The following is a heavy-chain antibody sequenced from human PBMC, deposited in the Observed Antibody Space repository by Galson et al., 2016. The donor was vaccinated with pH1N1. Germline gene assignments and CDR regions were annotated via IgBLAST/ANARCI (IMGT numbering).Heavy chain of an antibody. J-gene: IGHJ5*02. Sequence: SVKVSCKASGYTFTGYFMHWVRQAPGQGLEWMGWINPNNGGTNCAQKFQGRVTLTRDASISTAYMELSRLRSDDTAAYYCARDLYYDTSGYYPIDPWGQGTLVTVSS. CDR3: ARDLYYDTSGYYPIDP. CDR1: GYTFTGYF. CDR2: INPNNGGT. V-gene: IGHV1-2*02. D-gene: IGHD3-22*01.